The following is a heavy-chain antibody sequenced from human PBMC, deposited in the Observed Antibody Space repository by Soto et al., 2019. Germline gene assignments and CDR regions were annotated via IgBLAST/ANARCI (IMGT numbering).Heavy chain of an antibody. CDR2: ILNDGRNR. V-gene: IGHV3-33*01. D-gene: IGHD3-10*01. CDR3: ARDDEDSGTGMDV. CDR1: EFTFSNYG. Sequence: QVKLVESGGGVFQPRRSLRLSCAASEFTFSNYGMHWVRQAPGKGLEWVAVILNDGRNRYHADSVKDRFTMSRDNSKNTLYLQMNSRRAEVTAVYDCARDDEDSGTGMDVWGQGTTVTVSP. J-gene: IGHJ6*01.